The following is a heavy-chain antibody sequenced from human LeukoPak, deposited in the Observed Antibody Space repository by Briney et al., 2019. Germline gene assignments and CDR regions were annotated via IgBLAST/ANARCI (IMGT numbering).Heavy chain of an antibody. J-gene: IGHJ4*02. Sequence: SDTLSLTRAVYGGSFSGYFWSWLRQSPRKGLEWIGQINYGGITNYNPSLKCRVSISIDKSENQFSLKMSSVTAADTAVYDCVRRGGYSFGYPGLDYWGQGALVTVSS. CDR2: INYGGIT. CDR1: GGSFSGYF. CDR3: VRRGGYSFGYPGLDY. V-gene: IGHV4-34*01. D-gene: IGHD5-18*01.